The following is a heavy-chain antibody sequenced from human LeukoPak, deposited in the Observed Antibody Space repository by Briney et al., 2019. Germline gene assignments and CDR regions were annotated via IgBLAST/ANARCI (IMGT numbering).Heavy chain of an antibody. CDR1: GGTFSSYA. CDR2: IIPILGIA. Sequence: ASVKVSYKASGGTFSSYAISWVRQAPGQGLEWMGRIIPILGIANYARKFQGRVTITADKSTSTAYMELSSLRSEDTAVYYCARMGGDGYNYGWGQGTLVTVSS. J-gene: IGHJ4*02. CDR3: ARMGGDGYNYG. D-gene: IGHD5-24*01. V-gene: IGHV1-69*04.